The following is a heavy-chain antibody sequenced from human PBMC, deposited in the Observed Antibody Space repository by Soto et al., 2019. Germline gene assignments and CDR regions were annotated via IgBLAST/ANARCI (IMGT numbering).Heavy chain of an antibody. Sequence: QVQLVESGGGVVQPGRSLRLSCAASGFTFSSYGMHWVRQAPGKGLEWVAVICYEGSKKYYADSVKGRFTISRDNIKNTLYLQMNSLRAEDTAVYYCARTYSSNGSGPDAFDICGEGTMVTVAA. CDR3: ARTYSSNGSGPDAFDI. CDR2: ICYEGSKK. J-gene: IGHJ3*02. V-gene: IGHV3-33*01. D-gene: IGHD6-13*01. CDR1: GFTFSSYG.